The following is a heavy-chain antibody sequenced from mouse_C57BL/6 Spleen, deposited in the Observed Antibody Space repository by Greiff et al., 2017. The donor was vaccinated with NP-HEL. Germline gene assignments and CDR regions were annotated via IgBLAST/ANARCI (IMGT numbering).Heavy chain of an antibody. CDR1: GYTFTSYG. Sequence: MQLQQSGAELARPGASVKLSCKASGYTFTSYGISWVKQRTGQGLEWIGEIYPRSGNTYYNEKFKGKATLTADKSSSTAYMELRSLPSADSAVYFWAETAQTSWFAYWGQGTLVTVSA. V-gene: IGHV1-81*01. D-gene: IGHD3-2*02. CDR3: AETAQTSWFAY. CDR2: IYPRSGNT. J-gene: IGHJ3*01.